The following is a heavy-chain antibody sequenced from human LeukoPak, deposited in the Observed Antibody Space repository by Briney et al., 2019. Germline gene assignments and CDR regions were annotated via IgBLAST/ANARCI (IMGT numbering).Heavy chain of an antibody. CDR2: IIPIFGTA. Sequence: GSSVKVSCKASGGTFSSYAISWVRQAPGQGLEWMGRIIPIFGTANYAQKFQGRVTITTDESTSIAYMELSSLRSEDTAVYYCARTSARFRGNWFDPWGQGTLVTVSS. CDR1: GGTFSSYA. D-gene: IGHD3-3*01. J-gene: IGHJ5*02. CDR3: ARTSARFRGNWFDP. V-gene: IGHV1-69*05.